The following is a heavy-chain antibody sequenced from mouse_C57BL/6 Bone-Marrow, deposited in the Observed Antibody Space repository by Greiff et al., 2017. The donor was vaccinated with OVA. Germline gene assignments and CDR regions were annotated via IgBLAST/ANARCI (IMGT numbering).Heavy chain of an antibody. D-gene: IGHD2-4*01. J-gene: IGHJ1*03. CDR3: ARRDYDYDVWYFDV. CDR1: GFSLTSYG. Sequence: VKLQESGPGLVQPSQSLSITCTVSGFSLTSYGVHWVRQSPGKGLEWLGVIWSGGSTDYNAAFISRLSISKDNSKSQVFFKMNSLQADDTAIYYCARRDYDYDVWYFDVWGTGTTVTVSS. V-gene: IGHV2-2*01. CDR2: IWSGGST.